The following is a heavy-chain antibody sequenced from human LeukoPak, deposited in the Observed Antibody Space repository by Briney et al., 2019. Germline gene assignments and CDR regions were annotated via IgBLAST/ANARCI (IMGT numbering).Heavy chain of an antibody. CDR2: ISSSSTYI. D-gene: IGHD6-19*01. CDR3: VKTVAGAFDY. CDR1: GFIFSACS. V-gene: IGHV3-21*01. J-gene: IGHJ4*02. Sequence: GGSLRLSCAASGFIFSACSMNWVRQAPGEGLKWVSFISSSSTYIYYADSVKGRFTISRDNAKNSLYLQMNSLRADDTAVYYCVKTVAGAFDYWGQGTQVTVSS.